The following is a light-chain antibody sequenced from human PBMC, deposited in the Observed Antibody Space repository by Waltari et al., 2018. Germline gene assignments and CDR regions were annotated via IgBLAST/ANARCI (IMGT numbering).Light chain of an antibody. V-gene: IGKV1-39*01. CDR3: QQSYGTPYT. CDR2: AAS. CDR1: QSISSY. J-gene: IGKJ2*01. Sequence: DIQMTQSPSSLSASAGDSVTITCRASQSISSYLNWYQQKPGKAPKLLIYAASSLQSGVPSRFSGSGSGTDFTLTISSLQPEDFATYYCQQSYGTPYTFGQGTKLEIK.